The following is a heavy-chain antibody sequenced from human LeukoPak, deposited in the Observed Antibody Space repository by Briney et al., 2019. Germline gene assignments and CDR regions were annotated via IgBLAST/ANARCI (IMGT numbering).Heavy chain of an antibody. V-gene: IGHV4-39*01. Sequence: PSETLSLTCTVSGGSISSSTYSWGWIRQPPGKGLEWIGSIYYSGSTYYNPSLKSRVTISVDTSNNQFSLKLSSVTAADTAVYYCARAELGIDYAFDIWGQGTMVTVSS. CDR1: GGSISSSTYS. CDR2: IYYSGST. J-gene: IGHJ3*02. D-gene: IGHD7-27*01. CDR3: ARAELGIDYAFDI.